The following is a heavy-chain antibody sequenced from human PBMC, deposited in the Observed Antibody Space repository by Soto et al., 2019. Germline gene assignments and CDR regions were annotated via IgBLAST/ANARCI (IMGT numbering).Heavy chain of an antibody. Sequence: PGESLKISCKASGYSFTTYWIGWVRQMPGKGLEWMGIIYPGDSDTRDSPSFQGQVTISADKSISIAYLQWSSLKASDSAMFYCARKDIAGNSVDFWGQGTLVTVSS. CDR1: GYSFTTYW. CDR3: ARKDIAGNSVDF. CDR2: IYPGDSDT. V-gene: IGHV5-51*01. J-gene: IGHJ4*02. D-gene: IGHD6-13*01.